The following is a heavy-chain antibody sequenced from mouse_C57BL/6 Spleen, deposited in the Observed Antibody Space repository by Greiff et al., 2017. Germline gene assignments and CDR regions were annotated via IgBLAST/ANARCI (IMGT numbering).Heavy chain of an antibody. Sequence: QVQLQQSGPELVKPGASVKISCKASGYAFSSFCMNWVKQRPGKGLEWIGKIYPGDGDTNYNGKFTGKATLTADKSSSTPYMQLSSLTSGDSAVSVCARSGLGDIDYWGQGTTLTVSS. J-gene: IGHJ2*01. CDR2: IYPGDGDT. CDR3: ARSGLGDIDY. CDR1: GYAFSSFC. D-gene: IGHD4-1*01. V-gene: IGHV1-82*01.